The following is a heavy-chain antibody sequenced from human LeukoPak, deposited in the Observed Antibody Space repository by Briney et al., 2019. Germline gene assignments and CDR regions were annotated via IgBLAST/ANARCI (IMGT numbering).Heavy chain of an antibody. CDR2: IYHRGST. J-gene: IGHJ4*02. D-gene: IGHD3-3*01. Sequence: SGTLSLTCAVSGGSISSSNWWSWIRQPPGKGLEWTGEIYHRGSTNYNPSLKSRVTISVDTSKNQFSLKLSSVTAADTAVYYCARESITIFGVVDYWGQGTLVTVSS. CDR3: ARESITIFGVVDY. V-gene: IGHV4-4*02. CDR1: GGSISSSNW.